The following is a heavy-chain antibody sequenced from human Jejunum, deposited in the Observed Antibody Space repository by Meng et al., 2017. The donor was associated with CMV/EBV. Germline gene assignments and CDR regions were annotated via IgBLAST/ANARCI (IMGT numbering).Heavy chain of an antibody. V-gene: IGHV3-33*01. J-gene: IGHJ4*02. Sequence: SGLPLYSYGSHWVRQFPGKGLGWVSVLWYDGSRKYFADSVQGRFSISRDDSKNTVYLQMNSLRAEDTAVYYCARDNDGSSHYSQSDYWGQGTLVTVSS. D-gene: IGHD3-22*01. CDR3: ARDNDGSSHYSQSDY. CDR2: LWYDGSRK. CDR1: GLPLYSYG.